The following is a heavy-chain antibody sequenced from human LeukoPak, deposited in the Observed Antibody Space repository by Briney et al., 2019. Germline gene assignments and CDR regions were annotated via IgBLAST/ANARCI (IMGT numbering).Heavy chain of an antibody. J-gene: IGHJ4*02. Sequence: PSETLSLTCTVSGGSISSYYWSWIRQPPGKGLEWIGYIYYSGSTNYNPSLKSRVTISVDTSENQFSLKLSSVTAADTAVYYCARGGDYDFWSGYYIDYWGQGTLVTVSS. CDR2: IYYSGST. CDR3: ARGGDYDFWSGYYIDY. CDR1: GGSISSYY. D-gene: IGHD3-3*01. V-gene: IGHV4-59*01.